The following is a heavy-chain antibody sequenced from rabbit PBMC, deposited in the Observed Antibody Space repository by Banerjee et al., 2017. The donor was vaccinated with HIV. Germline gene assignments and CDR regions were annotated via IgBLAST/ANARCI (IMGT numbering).Heavy chain of an antibody. CDR2: IYAGISGST. Sequence: QEQLVESGGGLVKPEGSLTLTCKASGFDLSSYYYMCWVRQAPGKGLELIACIYAGISGSTYYASWAKGRFTISKTSSTTVTLQMTSLTAADTATYFCARDRADTTYAFNLWGPGTLVTVS. CDR1: GFDLSSYYY. V-gene: IGHV1S45*01. D-gene: IGHD1-1*01. CDR3: ARDRADTTYAFNL. J-gene: IGHJ4*01.